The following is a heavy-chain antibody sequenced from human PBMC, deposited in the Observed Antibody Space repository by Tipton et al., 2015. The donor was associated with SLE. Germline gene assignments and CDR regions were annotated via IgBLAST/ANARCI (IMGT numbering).Heavy chain of an antibody. D-gene: IGHD3-16*01. CDR2: ISYSGGT. J-gene: IGHJ3*02. Sequence: TLSLTCPVSGGSISSNYWIWIRQPPGKGLEWIGYISYSGGTNYNPSHKSRFTISVDTAKNQFSLKLTSVTAADTAVYYCARYGRNAFDIWGQGTMVTVSS. CDR3: ARYGRNAFDI. V-gene: IGHV4-59*08. CDR1: GGSISSNY.